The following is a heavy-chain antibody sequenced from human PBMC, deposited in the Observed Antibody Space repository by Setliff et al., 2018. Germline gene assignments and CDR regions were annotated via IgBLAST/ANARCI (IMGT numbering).Heavy chain of an antibody. CDR2: INHSGST. CDR3: ARGLVDERTAYPYAEYFQY. J-gene: IGHJ4*01. V-gene: IGHV4-34*01. CDR1: GGSFSTYY. Sequence: SETLSLTCAVYGGSFSTYYWIWIRQPPGKGLEWIGEINHSGSTNYNPSPKSRVTISVDTSKNQVSLKLSSVTAADTAVYYCARGLVDERTAYPYAEYFQYWGDGTLVTVSS. D-gene: IGHD3-16*01.